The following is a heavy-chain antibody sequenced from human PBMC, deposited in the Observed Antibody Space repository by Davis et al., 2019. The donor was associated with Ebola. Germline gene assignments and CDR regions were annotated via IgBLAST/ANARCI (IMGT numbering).Heavy chain of an antibody. CDR2: ISWNSGSI. CDR3: ARAEYYYDSSGYTGHYYGMDV. CDR1: GFTFDDYA. Sequence: GGSLRLSCAASGFTFDDYAMHWVRQAPGKGLEWVSGISWNSGSIGYADSVKGRFTISRDNAKNSLYLQMNSLRAEDTAVYYCARAEYYYDSSGYTGHYYGMDVWGQGTTVTVSS. V-gene: IGHV3-9*01. J-gene: IGHJ6*02. D-gene: IGHD3-22*01.